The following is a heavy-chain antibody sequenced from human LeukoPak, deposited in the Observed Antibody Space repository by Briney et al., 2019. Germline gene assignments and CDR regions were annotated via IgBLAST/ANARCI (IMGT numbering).Heavy chain of an antibody. CDR3: ARAPGIMSGNWRFDY. CDR1: GGSISPYY. D-gene: IGHD3-16*01. V-gene: IGHV4-59*12. CDR2: SYYSGST. Sequence: SETLSLTCTVSGGSISPYYWTWIRQPPGKGLEWIGYSYYSGSTNYTPSLTSRVTMSVDTSKNQFSLKLSSVTAADTAVYYCARAPGIMSGNWRFDYWGQGTLVTVSS. J-gene: IGHJ4*02.